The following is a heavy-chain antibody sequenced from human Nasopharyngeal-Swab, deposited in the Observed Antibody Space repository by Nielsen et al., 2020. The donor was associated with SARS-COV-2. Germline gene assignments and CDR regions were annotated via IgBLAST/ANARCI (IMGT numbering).Heavy chain of an antibody. J-gene: IGHJ4*02. CDR3: AKDRRGDYYDSSGYWGLFDY. V-gene: IGHV3-30*18. CDR1: GFTCSSYG. D-gene: IGHD3-22*01. CDR2: ISYDGSNK. Sequence: GGSRRLSCAASGFTCSSYGRHGVRQAPGKGREGAAVISYDGSNKYYADSVKGRFTISRDNSKNTLYLQMNSLRAEDTAVYYCAKDRRGDYYDSSGYWGLFDYWGQGTLVTVSS.